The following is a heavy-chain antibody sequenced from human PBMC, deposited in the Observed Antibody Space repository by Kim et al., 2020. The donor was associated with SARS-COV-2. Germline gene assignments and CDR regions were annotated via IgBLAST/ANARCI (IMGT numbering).Heavy chain of an antibody. D-gene: IGHD6-13*01. CDR3: ARSPPRGTAGPSGVDV. CDR1: GFNFSDYY. Sequence: GGSLRLSCVASGFNFSDYYMNWIRQAPGKGLEWVSYISSSGKTIYYADSVQGRFNISRDNAENSLYLQVNSLRVEDTAVYYCARSPPRGTAGPSGVDVWGQGTTFTVS. J-gene: IGHJ6*02. CDR2: ISSSGKTI. V-gene: IGHV3-11*01.